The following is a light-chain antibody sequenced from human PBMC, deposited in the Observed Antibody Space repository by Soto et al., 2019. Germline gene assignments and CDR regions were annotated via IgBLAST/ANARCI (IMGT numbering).Light chain of an antibody. CDR1: SSNIGAGFD. CDR2: GNT. Sequence: QSVLTQPPSVSGAPGQRVTISCTGSSSNIGAGFDVHWYHQIAGTAPKVLIYGNTNRPSGVPDRFSGSKSGSSASLAITGLQAEDEADYYCQSYDNSLSAWVFGGGTKLTVL. J-gene: IGLJ3*02. V-gene: IGLV1-40*01. CDR3: QSYDNSLSAWV.